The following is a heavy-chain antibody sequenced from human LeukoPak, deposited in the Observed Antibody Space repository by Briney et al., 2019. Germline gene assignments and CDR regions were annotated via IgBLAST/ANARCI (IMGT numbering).Heavy chain of an antibody. J-gene: IGHJ6*03. CDR3: AREGRRYMDV. Sequence: PGRSLRLSCAASGFTFSSYSMNWVRQAPGKGLEWVSSISSSSSYIYYADSVKGRFTISRDNAKNSLYLQMNSLRAEDTAVYYCAREGRRYMDVWGKGTTVTISS. V-gene: IGHV3-21*01. CDR1: GFTFSSYS. CDR2: ISSSSSYI.